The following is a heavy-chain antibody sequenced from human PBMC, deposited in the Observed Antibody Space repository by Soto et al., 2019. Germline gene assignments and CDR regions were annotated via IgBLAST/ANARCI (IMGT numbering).Heavy chain of an antibody. J-gene: IGHJ4*02. CDR2: VSSSGKT. V-gene: IGHV4-39*02. D-gene: IGHD5-18*01. CDR1: GGSITNSRYY. CDR3: ARYSETALVTRFDS. Sequence: SETLSLTCNVTGGSITNSRYYWVWVRQPPERGLEWIGAVSSSGKTFYIPPLESRVAISSGASKNDFSLSLTSVTAADTAVYYCARYSETALVTRFDSWGQGIRVTVSS.